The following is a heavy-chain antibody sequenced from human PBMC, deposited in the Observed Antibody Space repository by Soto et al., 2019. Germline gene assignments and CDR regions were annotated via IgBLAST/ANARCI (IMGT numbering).Heavy chain of an antibody. CDR2: INLSGST. D-gene: IGHD2-15*01. J-gene: IGHJ4*02. CDR3: ARPLAPTWRLRSGYYFDY. V-gene: IGHV4-34*01. CDR1: GGSFSGYY. Sequence: QEQLQQWGAGLLKPSETLSLTCAVYGGSFSGYYWSWIRQPPGKGLEWIGEINLSGSTNYNPSLKSRVTISVDTSKNQFSLKLSSVTAADTAVYYCARPLAPTWRLRSGYYFDYGGQGTLVTVSS.